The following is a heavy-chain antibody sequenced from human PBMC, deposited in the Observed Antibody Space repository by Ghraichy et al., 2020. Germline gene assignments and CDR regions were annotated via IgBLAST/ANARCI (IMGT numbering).Heavy chain of an antibody. V-gene: IGHV3-48*02. D-gene: IGHD4-23*01. CDR1: GFTFGSYN. CDR3: ARASRVVRFYYYDGMDV. J-gene: IGHJ6*02. Sequence: LSLTCVGSGFTFGSYNMNWVRQSPGKPLEWVSYITSSSRSIFYADSVKGRFTISRDNAQNSLYLQMNSLRNDDTAVYYCARASRVVRFYYYDGMDVWGQGTTVTVSS. CDR2: ITSSSRSI.